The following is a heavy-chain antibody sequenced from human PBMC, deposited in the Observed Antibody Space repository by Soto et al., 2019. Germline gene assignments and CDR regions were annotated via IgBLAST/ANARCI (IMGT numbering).Heavy chain of an antibody. CDR3: ARNVLTYYGMEV. J-gene: IGHJ6*02. D-gene: IGHD3-9*01. V-gene: IGHV3-21*01. CDR2: ISSSSSYI. Sequence: GGSLRLSCAASGFTFSSYSMNWVRQAPGKGLEWVSSISSSSSYIYYADSVKGRFTISRDNAKNSLYLQMNSLRAEDTAVYYCARNVLTYYGMEVWGQGTTVTVSS. CDR1: GFTFSSYS.